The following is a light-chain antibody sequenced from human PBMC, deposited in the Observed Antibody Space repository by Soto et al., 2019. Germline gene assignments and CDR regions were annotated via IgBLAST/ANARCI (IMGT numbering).Light chain of an antibody. CDR2: DIS. CDR3: QQYNNWPS. Sequence: EVVMTQSPATLSVSPGERATLSCRASQTVSRNLAWYQQRPGQAPRLLIYDISNRAAGVPARFSGGGSETEFTLTIRSLHSEYFAVYFCQQYNNWPSLGQGTRLEIK. V-gene: IGKV3-15*01. CDR1: QTVSRN. J-gene: IGKJ5*01.